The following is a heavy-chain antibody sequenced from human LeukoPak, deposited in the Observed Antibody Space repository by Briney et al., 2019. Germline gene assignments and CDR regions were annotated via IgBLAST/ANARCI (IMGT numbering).Heavy chain of an antibody. J-gene: IGHJ2*01. CDR3: ARVMYYYDSSGYYHYWYFDL. CDR1: GFTFSSYA. V-gene: IGHV3-30*04. Sequence: GGSLRLSCAASGFTFSSYAMHWVRQAPGKGLEWVAVISYDGSNKYYADSVKGRFTISRDNSKNTLYPQMNSPRPEDTAVYYCARVMYYYDSSGYYHYWYFDLWGRGTLVTVSS. CDR2: ISYDGSNK. D-gene: IGHD3-22*01.